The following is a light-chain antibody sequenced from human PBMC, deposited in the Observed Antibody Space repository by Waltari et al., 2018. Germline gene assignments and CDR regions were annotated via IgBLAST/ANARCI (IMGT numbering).Light chain of an antibody. Sequence: QSVLTQPPSASGAPGQSVTISCSGGSSNIGSNHVYWYRQPPGTAPKLLLYFTNERLFGVPYRVSGSKSGTSASLVITGLRSEDEADYDCAAWDDGLKNVLFGRGTRLTVL. J-gene: IGLJ2*01. CDR2: FTN. CDR3: AAWDDGLKNVL. CDR1: SSNIGSNH. V-gene: IGLV1-47*02.